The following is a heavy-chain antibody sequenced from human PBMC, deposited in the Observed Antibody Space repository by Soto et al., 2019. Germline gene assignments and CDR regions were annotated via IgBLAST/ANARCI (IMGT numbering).Heavy chain of an antibody. J-gene: IGHJ6*02. CDR3: AKDGVNWGWGGHGMDV. V-gene: IGHV5-51*01. CDR1: GYSFTSYW. Sequence: GESLKISCKGSGYSFTSYWIGWVRQMPGKGLEWMGIIYPGDSDTRYSPSFQGQVTISADKSISTAYLQMNSLRAEDTAVYYCAKDGVNWGWGGHGMDVWGQGTTVTVSS. D-gene: IGHD7-27*01. CDR2: IYPGDSDT.